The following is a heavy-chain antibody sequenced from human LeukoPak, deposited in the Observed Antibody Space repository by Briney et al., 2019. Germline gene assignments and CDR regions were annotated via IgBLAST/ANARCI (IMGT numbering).Heavy chain of an antibody. V-gene: IGHV1-69*05. CDR2: IIPIFGTA. CDR1: GYTFTSYD. Sequence: ASVKVSCKASGYTFTSYDINWVRQATGQGLEWMGGIIPIFGTANYAQKFQGRVTITTDESTSTAYMELSSLRSEDTAVYYCARDQPATDWGQGTLVTVSS. CDR3: ARDQPATD. J-gene: IGHJ4*02. D-gene: IGHD1-26*01.